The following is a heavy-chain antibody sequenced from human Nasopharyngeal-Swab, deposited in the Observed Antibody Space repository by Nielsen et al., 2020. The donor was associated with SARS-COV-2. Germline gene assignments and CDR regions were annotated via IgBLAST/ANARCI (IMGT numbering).Heavy chain of an antibody. CDR3: ARDRSADLDY. J-gene: IGHJ4*02. D-gene: IGHD2-2*01. V-gene: IGHV3-48*02. Sequence: GGSLRLSCAASGFTFSTYHMNWVRQAPGKGLEWVSYISSSSSTIYYADFVKGRFTISRDNAKNSLYLQMNSLRDEDTAVYYCARDRSADLDYWGQGTLVTVSS. CDR1: GFTFSTYH. CDR2: ISSSSSTI.